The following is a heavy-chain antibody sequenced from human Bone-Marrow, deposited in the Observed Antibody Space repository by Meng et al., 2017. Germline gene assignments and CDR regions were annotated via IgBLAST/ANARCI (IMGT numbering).Heavy chain of an antibody. Sequence: QGQLQESGPGLVKPSETLSLICAVSGDSISSIDWWSWVRQPPGKGLEWIGEIYHGGDTNYNPSLKSRVTIAIDRSKNQFSLKLSSVTAADTAVYYCASWIYSCGWQWGQGTLVTVSS. J-gene: IGHJ4*02. V-gene: IGHV4/OR15-8*02. CDR2: IYHGGDT. CDR1: GDSISSIDW. CDR3: ASWIYSCGWQ. D-gene: IGHD6-19*01.